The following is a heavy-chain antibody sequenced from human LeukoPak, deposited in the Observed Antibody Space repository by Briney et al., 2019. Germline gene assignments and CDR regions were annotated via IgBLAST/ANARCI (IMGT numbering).Heavy chain of an antibody. Sequence: QPGGSLRLSCAASGFTFSSYAMSWARQAPGKGLEWVSAISGSGGSTYYADSVKGRFTISRDNSKNTLYLQMNSLRAEDTAVYYCAKDRSGYDHFDYWGQGTLVTVSS. CDR1: GFTFSSYA. CDR3: AKDRSGYDHFDY. D-gene: IGHD5-12*01. J-gene: IGHJ4*02. CDR2: ISGSGGST. V-gene: IGHV3-23*01.